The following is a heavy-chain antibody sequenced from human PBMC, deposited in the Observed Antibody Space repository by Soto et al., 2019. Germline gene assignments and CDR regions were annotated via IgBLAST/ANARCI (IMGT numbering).Heavy chain of an antibody. D-gene: IGHD4-17*01. J-gene: IGHJ4*02. V-gene: IGHV3-21*01. CDR1: GFTFSSYS. CDR2: ISSSSSYI. CDR3: ARGESAVTTRFDY. Sequence: EVQLVESGGGLVKPGGSLRLYCAASGFTFSSYSMTWVRQAPGKGLEWVSSISSSSSYIYYADSVKGRFTISRDNAKNSLYLQMNSLRAEDTAVYYCARGESAVTTRFDYWGQGTLVTVSS.